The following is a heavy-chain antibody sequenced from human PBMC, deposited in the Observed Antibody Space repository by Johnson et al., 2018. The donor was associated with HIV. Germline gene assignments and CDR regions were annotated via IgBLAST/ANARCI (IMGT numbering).Heavy chain of an antibody. V-gene: IGHV3-30*03. J-gene: IGHJ3*02. CDR1: GFTFSSYG. Sequence: QVQLVESGGGVVQPGRSLRLSCAASGFTFSSYGMHWVRQAPGKGLEWVAVISYDGSSKFYADSVKGRFTISRDNSKNTLYLQMNSLTGEDTAIYYCAAGGGDCDPCHWGFCAFDIWGRGTMVTVSS. CDR3: AAGGGDCDPCHWGFCAFDI. CDR2: ISYDGSSK. D-gene: IGHD2-21*01.